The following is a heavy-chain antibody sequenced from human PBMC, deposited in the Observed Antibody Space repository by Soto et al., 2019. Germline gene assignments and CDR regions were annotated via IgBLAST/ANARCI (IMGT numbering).Heavy chain of an antibody. CDR2: IYYSGST. Sequence: SETLSLTCTVSGGSISSSSYYWGWIRQPPGKGLEWIGSIYYSGSTYYNPSLKSRVTISVDTSKNQFSLKLSSVTAADTAVYYCARSYYYDSSGYYEQDAFDIWGQGTMVTVSS. D-gene: IGHD3-22*01. V-gene: IGHV4-39*01. CDR1: GGSISSSSYY. J-gene: IGHJ3*02. CDR3: ARSYYYDSSGYYEQDAFDI.